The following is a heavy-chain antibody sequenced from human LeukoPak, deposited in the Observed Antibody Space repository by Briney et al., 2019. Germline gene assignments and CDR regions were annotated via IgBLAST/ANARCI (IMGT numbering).Heavy chain of an antibody. V-gene: IGHV1-2*02. CDR2: INPNSGGT. Sequence: ASVKVSCMASGYTFTDYYMHWVRQAPGQGVEWMGWINPNSGGTNYAQKFQGRVTMTRDTSISTAYMELSRLRSDDTAVYYCATEGVVPAAFDAFDMWGQGTMVTVSS. J-gene: IGHJ3*02. CDR3: ATEGVVPAAFDAFDM. CDR1: GYTFTDYY. D-gene: IGHD2-2*01.